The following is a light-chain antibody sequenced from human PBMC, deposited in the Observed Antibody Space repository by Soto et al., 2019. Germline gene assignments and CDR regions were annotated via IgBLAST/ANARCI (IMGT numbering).Light chain of an antibody. CDR3: QHLSDWPIT. J-gene: IGKJ5*01. CDR2: DAS. Sequence: FVLTQSPAPLSFSPGERATLFCRASQTVSSFLVWYQQKPGQAPRLLIYDASNRATVVPARLSGSGSGTDFTLTISSLEPEDFAVYYCQHLSDWPITFGQRTRRE. CDR1: QTVSSF. V-gene: IGKV3-11*01.